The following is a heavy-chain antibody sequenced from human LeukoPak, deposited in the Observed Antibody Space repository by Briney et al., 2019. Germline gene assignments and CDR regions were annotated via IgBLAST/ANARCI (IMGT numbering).Heavy chain of an antibody. CDR1: GGTFSSYA. Sequence: ASVKVSCKASGGTFSSYAISWVRQAPGQGLEWMGGIIPIFGTANYAQKFQGRVTITADESTSTAYMELSSLRSEDTAVYYCARDPLYDILTGYCKELKSNAFDIWGQGTMVTVSS. V-gene: IGHV1-69*13. CDR2: IIPIFGTA. D-gene: IGHD3-9*01. J-gene: IGHJ3*02. CDR3: ARDPLYDILTGYCKELKSNAFDI.